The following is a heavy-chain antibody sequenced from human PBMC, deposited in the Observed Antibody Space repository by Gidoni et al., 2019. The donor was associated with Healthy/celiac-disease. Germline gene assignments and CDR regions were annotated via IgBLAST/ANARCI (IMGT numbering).Heavy chain of an antibody. D-gene: IGHD3-22*01. CDR3: ARGGYYYDSSGYDGDAFDI. V-gene: IGHV3-30*04. CDR1: GFTFSSYA. CDR2: ISYDGSNK. Sequence: QVQLVESGGGVVQPGRSLRLSCAASGFTFSSYAMPWVRQAQGKGLEWVAVISYDGSNKYYADSVKGRFTISRDNSKNTLYLQMNSLRAEDTAVYYCARGGYYYDSSGYDGDAFDIWGQGTMVTVSS. J-gene: IGHJ3*02.